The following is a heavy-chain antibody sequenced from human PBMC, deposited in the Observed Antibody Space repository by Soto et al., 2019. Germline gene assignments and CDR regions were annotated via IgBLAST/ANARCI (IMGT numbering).Heavy chain of an antibody. CDR3: ARDKVGYYDSSGYYRVSVPPDYYYGMDV. CDR2: IIPIFGTA. CDR1: GGTFSSYA. V-gene: IGHV1-69*01. Sequence: QVQLVQSRAEVKKPGSSVKVSCKASGGTFSSYAISWVRQAPGQGLEWMGGIIPIFGTANYAQKFQGRVTITADESTSTAYTELSSLRSEDTAVYYCARDKVGYYDSSGYYRVSVPPDYYYGMDVWGQGTTVTVSS. D-gene: IGHD3-22*01. J-gene: IGHJ6*02.